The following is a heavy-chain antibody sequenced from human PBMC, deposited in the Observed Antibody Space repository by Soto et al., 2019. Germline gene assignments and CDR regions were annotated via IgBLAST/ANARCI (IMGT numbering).Heavy chain of an antibody. D-gene: IGHD2-21*01. J-gene: IGHJ4*02. Sequence: QVQLVESGGGVVQPGRSLRLSCAASGFTFSSYGMHWVRQAPGKGLEWVAVISYDGSNKYYADSVKGRFTISRDNSKNTLYLQMNSLRAEDTAVYYCAKGSSIGFDYWGQGTLVTVSS. CDR3: AKGSSIGFDY. CDR2: ISYDGSNK. V-gene: IGHV3-30*18. CDR1: GFTFSSYG.